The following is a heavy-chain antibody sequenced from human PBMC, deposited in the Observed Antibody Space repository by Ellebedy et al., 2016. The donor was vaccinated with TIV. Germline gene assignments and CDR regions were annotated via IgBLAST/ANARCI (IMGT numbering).Heavy chain of an antibody. CDR3: ARDFLRAPDGSETYNNWFDP. V-gene: IGHV1-69*13. Sequence: SVKVSXXASGGTFSHYAISWVRQAPGQGLEWMGAIIPIFGTANYAQRFQDRVTITADESTTTAYMELSSLRSEDTALYYCARDFLRAPDGSETYNNWFDPWGQGTLVTVSS. J-gene: IGHJ5*02. D-gene: IGHD3-10*01. CDR1: GGTFSHYA. CDR2: IIPIFGTA.